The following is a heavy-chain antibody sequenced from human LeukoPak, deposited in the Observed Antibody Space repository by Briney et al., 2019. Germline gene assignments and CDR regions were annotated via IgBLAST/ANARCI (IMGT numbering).Heavy chain of an antibody. Sequence: ASVKVSCKASGYRFTNYYMHWVRQAPGQGLEWMGIINPSGGSTRYAQKFQGRVTMTRDMSTNTVYMELSILRSEDTGIYYCARGYYDSSGQDIFDPWGQGTLVTVSS. J-gene: IGHJ5*02. CDR3: ARGYYDSSGQDIFDP. V-gene: IGHV1-46*01. CDR1: GYRFTNYY. CDR2: INPSGGST. D-gene: IGHD3-22*01.